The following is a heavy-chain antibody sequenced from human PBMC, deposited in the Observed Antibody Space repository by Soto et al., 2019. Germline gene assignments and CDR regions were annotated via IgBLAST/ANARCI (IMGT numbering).Heavy chain of an antibody. V-gene: IGHV1-69*13. CDR3: ARSLRFLEWLKKSYYYYGMDV. J-gene: IGHJ6*02. Sequence: GGAVKDSCKASGGTFSSYAISWVGQAPGQGLEGMGGSIPICGTANYAQKFQGRVTITADESTSTAYTELSSLRSEDTAVYYCARSLRFLEWLKKSYYYYGMDVWGQGTTVTVSS. D-gene: IGHD3-3*01. CDR1: GGTFSSYA. CDR2: SIPICGTA.